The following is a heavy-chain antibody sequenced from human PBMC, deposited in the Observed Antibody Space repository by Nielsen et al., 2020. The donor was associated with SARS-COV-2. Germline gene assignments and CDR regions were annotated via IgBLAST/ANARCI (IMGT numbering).Heavy chain of an antibody. V-gene: IGHV3-7*03. CDR2: IHQGGGET. CDR1: GFTFSDYW. J-gene: IGHJ5*02. D-gene: IGHD3-10*01. CDR3: ARNFYGSGSYPFDP. Sequence: GESLKISCAASGFTFSDYWMSWVRQAPGKGLEWVANIHQGGGETRYADSVKGRFTISRDNAKNSLYLQMNSLRAEDTAMYYCARNFYGSGSYPFDPWGQGTLVTVSS.